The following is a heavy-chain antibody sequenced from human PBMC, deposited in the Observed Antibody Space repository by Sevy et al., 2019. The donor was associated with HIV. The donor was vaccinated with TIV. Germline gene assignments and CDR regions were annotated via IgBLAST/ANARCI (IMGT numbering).Heavy chain of an antibody. CDR2: VYYSGNT. V-gene: IGHV4-39*01. D-gene: IGHD6-19*01. CDR3: AINPPSEWLNSFEV. J-gene: IGHJ4*02. Sequence: SETLSLTCTVSGGSISSSSYYWGWIRQPPGKGLEWIGSVYYSGNTYYNPSLKSRVTISVDTSKNQFSLKLNSVTAADTAVYYCAINPPSEWLNSFEVRGQGTLVTVSS. CDR1: GGSISSSSYY.